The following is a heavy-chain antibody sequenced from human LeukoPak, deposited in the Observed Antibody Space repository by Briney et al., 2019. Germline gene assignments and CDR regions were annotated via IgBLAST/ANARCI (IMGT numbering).Heavy chain of an antibody. Sequence: GESLKISCKGSGYTFTNYLIGWVRQMPGKGLEWMGIIYPGDSERKYNPSLQGQVTTSADKSISTVYLQWSSLKASDTAIYYCARIEGSTFDYWGQGTLVTVSS. J-gene: IGHJ4*02. CDR2: IYPGDSER. CDR1: GYTFTNYL. V-gene: IGHV5-51*01. CDR3: ARIEGSTFDY.